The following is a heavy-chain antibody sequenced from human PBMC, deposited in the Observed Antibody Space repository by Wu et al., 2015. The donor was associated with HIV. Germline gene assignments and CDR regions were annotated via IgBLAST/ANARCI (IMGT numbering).Heavy chain of an antibody. CDR3: ARVQNSRLGGDDDY. V-gene: IGHV1-2*02. J-gene: IGHJ4*03. Sequence: QVQLVQSGAEVKRPGASVRVSCKASGYTFTGYYIHWVRQAPGQGLEWMGWISPDSGGTNYAQKFQGRVRMTRDTSIRTAYMELSRLRSDDTAVYYCARVQNSRLGGDDDYWGRRGPVVTVSS. CDR1: GYTFTGYY. CDR2: ISPDSGGT. D-gene: IGHD2-21*02.